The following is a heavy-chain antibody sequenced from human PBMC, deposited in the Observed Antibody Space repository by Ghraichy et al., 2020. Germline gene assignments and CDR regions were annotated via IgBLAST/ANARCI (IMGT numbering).Heavy chain of an antibody. Sequence: ASVKVSCKASGYTFINYGITWVRQAPGQGLEWLGWITTKSGNTQYGWKFQGRVTMTTDTSTTTTYMELRRLRSDDTAVYYCASGINYFDPWGQGTLVTVSS. D-gene: IGHD5-24*01. CDR1: GYTFINYG. J-gene: IGHJ5*02. CDR2: ITTKSGNT. V-gene: IGHV1-18*01. CDR3: ASGINYFDP.